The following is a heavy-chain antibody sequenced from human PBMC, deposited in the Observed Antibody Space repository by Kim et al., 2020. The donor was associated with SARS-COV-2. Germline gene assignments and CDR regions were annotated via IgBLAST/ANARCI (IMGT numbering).Heavy chain of an antibody. CDR1: GFTFSDYY. Sequence: GGSLRLSCAASGFTFSDYYMSWIRQAPGKGLEWVSYISSSSYTNYADSVKGRFTISRDNAKNSLYLQMNSLRAEDTAVYYCARNTGGYYRGYYFDYWGQGTLVTFSS. CDR2: ISSSSYT. V-gene: IGHV3-11*03. D-gene: IGHD3-3*01. CDR3: ARNTGGYYRGYYFDY. J-gene: IGHJ4*02.